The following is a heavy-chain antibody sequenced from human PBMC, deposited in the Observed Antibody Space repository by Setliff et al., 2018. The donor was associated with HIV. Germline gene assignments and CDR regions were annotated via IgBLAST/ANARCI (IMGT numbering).Heavy chain of an antibody. CDR1: GFTFSSYW. V-gene: IGHV3-7*03. J-gene: IGHJ4*02. CDR2: IKSDGSEK. CDR3: AREAYRLPWIDN. D-gene: IGHD1-1*01. Sequence: GSLRLSCAASGFTFSSYWMSWVRQAPGKGLEWVANIKSDGSEKYYVDSMKGRFTISRDNARNSLYLQINSLSAEDTAVYYCAREAYRLPWIDNWGQGTLVTVSS.